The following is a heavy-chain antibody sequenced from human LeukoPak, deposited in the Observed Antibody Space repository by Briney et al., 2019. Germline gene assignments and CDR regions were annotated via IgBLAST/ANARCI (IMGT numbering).Heavy chain of an antibody. J-gene: IGHJ4*02. CDR3: ARGDGYSFDY. V-gene: IGHV4-30-2*01. CDR2: IYHSGSA. D-gene: IGHD2-21*02. Sequence: SQTLSLTCAVSGGSISSGGYSWSWIPQPPGKGLECIGYIYHSGSAYYNPSLESRVTISIDRSKNQFSLKLTSVTAADTPVYYCARGDGYSFDYWGQGTLVTVSS. CDR1: GGSISSGGYS.